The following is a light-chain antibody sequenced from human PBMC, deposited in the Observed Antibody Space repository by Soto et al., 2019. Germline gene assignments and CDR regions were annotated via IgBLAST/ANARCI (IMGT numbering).Light chain of an antibody. Sequence: EIFLTQSPSTLSVSPGEGVTLSCRASQSVSSNLAWYQQRPGQAPRLLIYGASTRATGIPARFSGSGSGTEFTLTISSLQSEDFAVYYCQQYNNWPPITFGQGTRLEIK. CDR3: QQYNNWPPIT. J-gene: IGKJ5*01. CDR2: GAS. CDR1: QSVSSN. V-gene: IGKV3-15*01.